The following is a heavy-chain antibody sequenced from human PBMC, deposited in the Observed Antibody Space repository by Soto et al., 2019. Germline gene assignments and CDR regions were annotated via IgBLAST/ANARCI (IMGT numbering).Heavy chain of an antibody. J-gene: IGHJ4*02. CDR3: AREDPGYYFDY. Sequence: SETLCLTCTVSGGSISSGDYYWSWIRQPPGKGLEWIGYIYYSGSTYYNPSLKSRVTISVDTSKNQFSLKLSSVTAADMAVYYCAREDPGYYFDYWGQGTLVTVSS. CDR1: GGSISSGDYY. CDR2: IYYSGST. V-gene: IGHV4-30-4*01.